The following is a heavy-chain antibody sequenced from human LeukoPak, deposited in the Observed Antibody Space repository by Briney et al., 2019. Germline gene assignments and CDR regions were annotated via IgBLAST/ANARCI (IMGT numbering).Heavy chain of an antibody. D-gene: IGHD3-10*01. CDR2: INHSGST. CDR3: ARARGQPPYYYGSGSLNYFDY. Sequence: SETLSLTCAVYGGSFSGYYWSWIRQPPGKGLEWIGEINHSGSTNYNPSLKSRVTISVDTSKNQFSLKLSSVTAADTAVYYCARARGQPPYYYGSGSLNYFDYWGQGTLVTVSS. CDR1: GGSFSGYY. V-gene: IGHV4-34*01. J-gene: IGHJ4*02.